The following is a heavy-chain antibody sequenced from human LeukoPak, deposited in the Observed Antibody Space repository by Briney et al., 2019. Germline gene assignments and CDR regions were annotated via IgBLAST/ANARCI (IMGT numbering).Heavy chain of an antibody. CDR1: GFTFSSYA. D-gene: IGHD6-19*01. CDR3: AKTTIGYSSGRYPGWPVDY. J-gene: IGHJ4*02. V-gene: IGHV3-23*01. CDR2: ISGSGGST. Sequence: GGSLRLSCAAAGFTFSSYAMSWVRQAPGKGLEWVSAISGSGGSTYYADSVKGRFTISRDNSKNTVYLQMNSLRAEDTAVYYCAKTTIGYSSGRYPGWPVDYWGQGTLVTVSS.